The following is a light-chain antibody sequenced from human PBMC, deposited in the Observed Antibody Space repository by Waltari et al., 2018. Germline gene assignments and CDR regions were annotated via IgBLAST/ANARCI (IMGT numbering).Light chain of an antibody. V-gene: IGLV3-1*01. CDR2: QDS. CDR3: QAWDSSTVV. Sequence: SYELTQPPSVSVSPGQKASITFSGDKLGDKYACWYQQKPGQSPVLVIYQDSKRPSGIPERFSGSNSGNTATLTISGTQAMDEADYYCQAWDSSTVVFGGGTKLTV. CDR1: KLGDKY. J-gene: IGLJ2*01.